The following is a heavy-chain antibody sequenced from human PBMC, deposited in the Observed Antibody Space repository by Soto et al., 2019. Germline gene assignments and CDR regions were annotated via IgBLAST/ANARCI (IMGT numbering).Heavy chain of an antibody. V-gene: IGHV1-46*01. D-gene: IGHD3-3*01. CDR1: GYTFTSDY. CDR2: INPSGGST. Sequence: VSVKVACKASGYTFTSDYMHWVRQAPGQGLEWMGIINPSGGSTSYAQKFQGRVTMTRDTSTSTVYMELSSLRSEDTAVYYCARDLITIFGVVDTYDYWGQGTLVTVSS. CDR3: ARDLITIFGVVDTYDY. J-gene: IGHJ4*02.